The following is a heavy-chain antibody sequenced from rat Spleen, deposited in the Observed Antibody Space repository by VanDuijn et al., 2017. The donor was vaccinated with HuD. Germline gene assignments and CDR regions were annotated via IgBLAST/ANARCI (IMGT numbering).Heavy chain of an antibody. Sequence: EVQLVESGGGLVQPGRSLKLSCAASGFTFSSFPMAWVRQAPKKGLEWVAYISSGGGGIYYPDSVKGRFPISRDNAKSTLYLQMDSLRSEDTATYYCARPITIAAISTVFDYWGQGVMVTVSS. D-gene: IGHD1-2*01. V-gene: IGHV5-25*01. CDR1: GFTFSSFP. J-gene: IGHJ2*01. CDR3: ARPITIAAISTVFDY. CDR2: ISSGGGGI.